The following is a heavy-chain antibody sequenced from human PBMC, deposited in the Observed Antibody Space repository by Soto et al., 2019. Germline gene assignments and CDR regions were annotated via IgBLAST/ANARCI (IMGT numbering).Heavy chain of an antibody. Sequence: QVQLVESGGGVVQPGRSLRLSCAASGFTFSSYGMHWVRQAPGKGLEWVAVISYDGSNKYYADSVKGRFTISRDNSKNTLYLQMNSLRAEDTAVYYCAKVSSGGSGCESWGQGTLVTVSS. CDR1: GFTFSSYG. CDR3: AKVSSGGSGCES. D-gene: IGHD2-15*01. V-gene: IGHV3-30*18. J-gene: IGHJ4*02. CDR2: ISYDGSNK.